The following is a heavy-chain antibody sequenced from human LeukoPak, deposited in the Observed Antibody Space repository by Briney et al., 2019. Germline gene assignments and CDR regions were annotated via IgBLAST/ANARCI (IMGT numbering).Heavy chain of an antibody. V-gene: IGHV3-74*01. D-gene: IGHD4-17*01. Sequence: GGSLRLSCAASGFTFSSYWMHWVRHAPGKGLVWVSRINTDGSSTSYADSVKGRFTISRDNAKNTLYLQMNSLRAEDTAAYYCARDTAGYGDYAGDWFDPWGQGTLVTVSS. CDR1: GFTFSSYW. J-gene: IGHJ5*02. CDR2: INTDGSST. CDR3: ARDTAGYGDYAGDWFDP.